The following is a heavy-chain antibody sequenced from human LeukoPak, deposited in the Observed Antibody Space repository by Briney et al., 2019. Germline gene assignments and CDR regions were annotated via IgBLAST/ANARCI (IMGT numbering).Heavy chain of an antibody. D-gene: IGHD3-22*01. CDR3: ASGYYYRSDY. CDR1: GGSISSTSYY. Sequence: SETLSLTCTVSGGSISSTSYYWSWIRQPAGKGLEWIGRVYTSGSTNYNPSLKSRVTISVDTSKNQFSLNLSSVTATDTAIYYCASGYYYRSDYWGQGTLVTVSS. V-gene: IGHV4-61*02. CDR2: VYTSGST. J-gene: IGHJ4*02.